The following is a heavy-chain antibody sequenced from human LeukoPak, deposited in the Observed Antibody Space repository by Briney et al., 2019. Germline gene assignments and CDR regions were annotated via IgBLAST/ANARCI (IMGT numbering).Heavy chain of an antibody. D-gene: IGHD2-15*01. Sequence: ASVKVSFKASGYTFTGYYMHWVRQAPGQGLEWMGWMNPNSGNTGYAQKFQGRVTMTRNTSISTAYMELSSLGSEDTAVYYCARVDGGGSCSDYWGQGTLVTVSS. J-gene: IGHJ4*02. V-gene: IGHV1-8*02. CDR2: MNPNSGNT. CDR3: ARVDGGGSCSDY. CDR1: GYTFTGYY.